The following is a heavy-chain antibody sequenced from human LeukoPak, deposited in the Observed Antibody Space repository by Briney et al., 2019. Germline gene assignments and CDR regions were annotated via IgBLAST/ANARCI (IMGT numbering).Heavy chain of an antibody. CDR1: GYSFTTYW. D-gene: IGHD3-22*01. V-gene: IGHV5-51*01. J-gene: IGHJ4*02. CDR2: IYPGDSDA. CDR3: ARAERLVPNYYDSSGYYYGLGY. Sequence: GESLKISCKASGYSFTTYWIGWVRQMPGKGLEWRGIIYPGDSDARYSPSFQGQVTISADRSISTAYLQWSSLKASDTAMYYCARAERLVPNYYDSSGYYYGLGYWGQGTLVTVSS.